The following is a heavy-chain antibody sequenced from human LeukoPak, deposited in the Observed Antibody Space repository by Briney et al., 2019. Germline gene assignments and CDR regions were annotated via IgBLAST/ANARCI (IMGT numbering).Heavy chain of an antibody. J-gene: IGHJ4*02. Sequence: GGSLRLSCAASGFTFSSYSMNWVRQAPGKGLEWVANIKEEGSEKNYLESVKGRFTISRDNAKNSLYLQINSLRAEDTAVYFCARNRFSDYWGQGTLVTVPS. CDR3: ARNRFSDY. CDR2: IKEEGSEK. CDR1: GFTFSSYS. V-gene: IGHV3-7*01. D-gene: IGHD2/OR15-2a*01.